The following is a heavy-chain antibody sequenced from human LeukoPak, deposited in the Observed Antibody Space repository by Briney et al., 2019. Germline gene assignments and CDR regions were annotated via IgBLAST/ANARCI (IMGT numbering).Heavy chain of an antibody. J-gene: IGHJ4*02. CDR1: GFTFISYG. CDR2: ISKDGGNK. Sequence: SGGSLRLSCETSGFTFISYGMHWLRQTPGKGLEWVAVISKDGGNKFYADSLKGRVTISRDDSKNTIHLYMNTLRPGDSGIYYCAKDGGLTGDNYFDHWGLGTRVTVSS. D-gene: IGHD3-9*01. V-gene: IGHV3-30*18. CDR3: AKDGGLTGDNYFDH.